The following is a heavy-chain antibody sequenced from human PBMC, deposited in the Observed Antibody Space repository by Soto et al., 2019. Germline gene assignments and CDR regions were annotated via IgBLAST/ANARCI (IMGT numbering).Heavy chain of an antibody. CDR3: AQPNGAKYWDYFDY. CDR2: ISYDGGNK. V-gene: IGHV3-30-3*01. J-gene: IGHJ4*02. D-gene: IGHD2-8*01. Sequence: QVQLVESGGGVVQPGRSLRLSCAASGFTFSTYDMHWVRQAPGKGLEWVALISYDGGNKYYADSVKGRFPISRDNSKNTVYLQMNSLRPDDTAVYHCAQPNGAKYWDYFDYWGQGILVTVSS. CDR1: GFTFSTYD.